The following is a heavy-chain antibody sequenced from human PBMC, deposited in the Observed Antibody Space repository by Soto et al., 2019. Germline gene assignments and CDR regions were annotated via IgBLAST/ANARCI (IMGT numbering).Heavy chain of an antibody. CDR1: GFTFSTNW. CDR2: INRDGSST. Sequence: EVHLVESGGVLVQPGGSLRLSCAASGFTFSTNWMHWVRQAPGKGLVWVSRINRDGSSTNYADSVKGRFTISRDNAENTLFLQMNSLTADDTAVYYCSRGPTGWYGFDYWGQGTLVTVSS. D-gene: IGHD6-19*01. J-gene: IGHJ4*02. CDR3: SRGPTGWYGFDY. V-gene: IGHV3-74*01.